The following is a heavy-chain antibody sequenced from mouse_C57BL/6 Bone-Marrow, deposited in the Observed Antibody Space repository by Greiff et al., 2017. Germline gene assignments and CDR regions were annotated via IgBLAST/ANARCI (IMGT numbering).Heavy chain of an antibody. V-gene: IGHV1-81*01. D-gene: IGHD1-1*01. Sequence: QVQLQQSGAELARPGASVKLSCKASGYTFTSYGISWVKQRTGQGLEWIGEIYPRSGNTYYNEKFKGKATLTADKSSSTAYMELRSLTSEDSAVYFCARWGYYYGGSHWYFDVWGTGTTVTVSS. J-gene: IGHJ1*03. CDR1: GYTFTSYG. CDR3: ARWGYYYGGSHWYFDV. CDR2: IYPRSGNT.